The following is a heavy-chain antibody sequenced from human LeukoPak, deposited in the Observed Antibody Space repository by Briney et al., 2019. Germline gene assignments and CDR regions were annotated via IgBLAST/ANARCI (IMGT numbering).Heavy chain of an antibody. CDR2: TNQDGSRE. CDR3: ARDSGWTFDP. V-gene: IGHV3-7*01. Sequence: GGSLRLSCTASGFTFGSHWMIWVRRAPGKGLEWVANTNQDGSREKYADSVRGRFTVSRDNAKNSVYLQMNSLGVEDTAIYYCARDSGWTFDPWGQGTLVTVSS. J-gene: IGHJ5*02. CDR1: GFTFGSHW. D-gene: IGHD6-19*01.